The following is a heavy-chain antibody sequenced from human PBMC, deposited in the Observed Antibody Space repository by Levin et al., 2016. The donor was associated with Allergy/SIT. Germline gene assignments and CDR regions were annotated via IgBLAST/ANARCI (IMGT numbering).Heavy chain of an antibody. J-gene: IGHJ4*02. V-gene: IGHV3-74*01. CDR2: INTDGSST. D-gene: IGHD3-16*01. Sequence: GGSLRLSCAASGFTFSSYWMHWVRQVPGKGLVWVSRINTDGSSTKYADSVKGRFTISRDNAKDTLFLQMNSLRVEDTAVYYCARDRGSRTQYYFDYWGQGTLVTVSS. CDR3: ARDRGSRTQYYFDY. CDR1: GFTFSSYW.